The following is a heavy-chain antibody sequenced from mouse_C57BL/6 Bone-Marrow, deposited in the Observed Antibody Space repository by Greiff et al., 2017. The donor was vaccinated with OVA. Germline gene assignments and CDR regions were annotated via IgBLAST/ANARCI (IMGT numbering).Heavy chain of an antibody. Sequence: VQLQQPGAELVRPGTSVKLSCKASGYTFTSYWMHWVKQRTGQGLEWIGVIDPSDSYTNYNQKFKGKATLTVDTSSSTAYMQLSSLTSEDSAVYYCARGSGTAYWGQGTLVTVSA. CDR2: IDPSDSYT. CDR1: GYTFTSYW. CDR3: ARGSGTAY. J-gene: IGHJ3*01. V-gene: IGHV1-59*01. D-gene: IGHD3-3*01.